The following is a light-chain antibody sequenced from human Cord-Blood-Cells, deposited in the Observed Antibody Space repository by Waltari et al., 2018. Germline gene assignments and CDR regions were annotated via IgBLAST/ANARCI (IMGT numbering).Light chain of an antibody. Sequence: DTQMTQSPSSLYASVGDRVTITCRASQSISSYLNWYQQKPGKAPKLLIYAASNLQSGVPSRFSGSGSGTDFTLTISSLQPEDFATYYCQQSYSTPWTFGQGTKVEIK. CDR2: AAS. J-gene: IGKJ1*01. V-gene: IGKV1-39*01. CDR1: QSISSY. CDR3: QQSYSTPWT.